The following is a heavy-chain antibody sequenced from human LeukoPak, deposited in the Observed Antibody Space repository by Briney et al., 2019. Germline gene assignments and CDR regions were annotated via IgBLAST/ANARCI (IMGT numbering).Heavy chain of an antibody. CDR2: IYYSGST. J-gene: IGHJ4*02. CDR1: GGSVSSGSYY. CDR3: ARLTYDYVWGSYLNY. Sequence: SETLSLTCTVSGGSVSSGSYYWSWIRQPPGKGLEWIGYIYYSGSTNYNPSLKSRVTISVDASKNQFSLKLSSVTAADTAVYYCARLTYDYVWGSYLNYWGQGTLVTVSS. V-gene: IGHV4-61*01. D-gene: IGHD3-16*02.